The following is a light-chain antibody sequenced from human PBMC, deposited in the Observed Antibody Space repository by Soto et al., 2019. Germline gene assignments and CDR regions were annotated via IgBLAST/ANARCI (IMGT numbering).Light chain of an antibody. V-gene: IGLV1-51*01. Sequence: QALLTQPPCVSAAPGQRFTIACSGSISNIGGNSVSWYQQLPGTAPKLLIYDDDKRPSGIPDRFSGSKYGTSATLGITGFQTGDEADHYCGSWDSSLSAYVFGTGTKVTVL. CDR3: GSWDSSLSAYV. CDR2: DDD. J-gene: IGLJ1*01. CDR1: ISNIGGNS.